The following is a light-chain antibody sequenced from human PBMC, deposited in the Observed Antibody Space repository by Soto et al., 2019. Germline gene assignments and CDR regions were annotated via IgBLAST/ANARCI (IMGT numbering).Light chain of an antibody. CDR1: QSVSSY. CDR2: DAS. J-gene: IGKJ2*01. Sequence: EIVLTQSPATLSLSPGERATLSCRASQSVSSYLAWYQQKPGQPPRLLIYDASNRAIGIPARFSGSGSGTDFSLTISSLEPDDCAVYYCQQIINWTANTLGPGTKLELK. CDR3: QQIINWTANT. V-gene: IGKV3-11*01.